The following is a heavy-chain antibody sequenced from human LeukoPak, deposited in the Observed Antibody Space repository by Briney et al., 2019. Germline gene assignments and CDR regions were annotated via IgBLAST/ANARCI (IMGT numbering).Heavy chain of an antibody. J-gene: IGHJ4*02. CDR2: IIPILGIA. V-gene: IGHV1-69*04. Sequence: SLKVSCKASGGTFSSYTISWVRQAPGQGLEWMGRIIPILGIANYAQKFQGRVTITADKSTSTAYMELSSLRSEDTAVYYCARDRVSGNPYSFDYWGQGTLVTVSS. CDR3: ARDRVSGNPYSFDY. CDR1: GGTFSSYT. D-gene: IGHD1-26*01.